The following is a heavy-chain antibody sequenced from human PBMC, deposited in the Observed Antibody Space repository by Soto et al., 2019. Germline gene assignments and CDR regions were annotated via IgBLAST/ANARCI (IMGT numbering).Heavy chain of an antibody. V-gene: IGHV1-8*01. CDR3: ASLRYCTNGVCYHRVGMDFEY. J-gene: IGHJ4*02. CDR2: MNPNSGNT. D-gene: IGHD2-8*01. Sequence: GASVKVSCKASGCTFTSYDINWVRQATGQGLEWMGWMNPNSGNTGYAQKFQGRVTMTRNTSISTAYMELSSLRSEDTAVYYCASLRYCTNGVCYHRVGMDFEYSGQGTLVTVSS. CDR1: GCTFTSYD.